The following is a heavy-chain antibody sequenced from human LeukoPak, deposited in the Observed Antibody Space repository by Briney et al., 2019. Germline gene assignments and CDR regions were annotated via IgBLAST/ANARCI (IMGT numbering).Heavy chain of an antibody. D-gene: IGHD1-26*01. J-gene: IGHJ4*02. Sequence: SVTVSCKASGGTFSSYAISWVRQAPGQGLEWMGGIIPIFGTANYAQKFQGRVTITTDESTSTAYMELSSLRSEDTAVYYCARGPRGASPFDYWGQGTLVTVSS. CDR1: GGTFSSYA. CDR2: IIPIFGTA. CDR3: ARGPRGASPFDY. V-gene: IGHV1-69*05.